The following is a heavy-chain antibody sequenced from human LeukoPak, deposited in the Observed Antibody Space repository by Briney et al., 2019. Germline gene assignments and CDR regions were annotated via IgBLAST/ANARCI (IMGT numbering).Heavy chain of an antibody. J-gene: IGHJ4*02. V-gene: IGHV4-34*01. CDR3: ARDYYYDSSGYYHY. Sequence: SETLSLTCAVYGGSFSGYYWSWIRQPPGKGLEWIGEINHSGSTNYNPSLKSRVTISVDTSKNQFSLKLSSVTAADTAVYYCARDYYYDSSGYYHYWGQGTLVTVSS. CDR2: INHSGST. D-gene: IGHD3-22*01. CDR1: GGSFSGYY.